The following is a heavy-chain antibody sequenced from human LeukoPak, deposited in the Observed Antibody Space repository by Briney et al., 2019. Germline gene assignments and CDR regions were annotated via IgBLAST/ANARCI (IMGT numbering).Heavy chain of an antibody. CDR2: ILNDGSQE. D-gene: IGHD3-16*01. CDR3: ARDDALGDNALDI. Sequence: GRSLRLSCAASGFTFSSYGMHWVRQAPGKGLEWVAVILNDGSQEKYADSVKGRFTISRDNSKNTLFLQMNSLRAEDAAVYYCARDDALGDNALDIWGQGTMVTVSS. J-gene: IGHJ3*02. V-gene: IGHV3-33*01. CDR1: GFTFSSYG.